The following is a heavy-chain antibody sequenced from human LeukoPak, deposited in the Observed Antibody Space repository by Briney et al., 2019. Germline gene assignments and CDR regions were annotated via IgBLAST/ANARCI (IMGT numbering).Heavy chain of an antibody. CDR3: ARPTKEGSSWYWWFDP. D-gene: IGHD6-13*01. J-gene: IGHJ5*02. CDR2: ITNDGSST. Sequence: PGGSLRLSCAASGLTFSSYWMHWVRQAPGKGLVWVSRITNDGSSTSYADSVKGRFTISRDNAKNTLYLQMNSLRAEDTAVYYCARPTKEGSSWYWWFDPWGQGTLVTVSS. CDR1: GLTFSSYW. V-gene: IGHV3-74*01.